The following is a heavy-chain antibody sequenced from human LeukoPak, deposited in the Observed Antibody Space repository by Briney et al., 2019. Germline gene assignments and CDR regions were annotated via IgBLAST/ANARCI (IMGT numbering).Heavy chain of an antibody. CDR3: ARDLDKHNYYDSSGYDAFDI. V-gene: IGHV4-31*03. Sequence: SETLSLTCTVSGGSISSGGYYWRWIRQHPGKGLEWIGYIYYSGSTYYNPSLKSRVTISVDTSKNQFSLKLSSVTAADTAVYYCARDLDKHNYYDSSGYDAFDIWGQGTMVTVSS. D-gene: IGHD3-22*01. CDR2: IYYSGST. J-gene: IGHJ3*02. CDR1: GGSISSGGYY.